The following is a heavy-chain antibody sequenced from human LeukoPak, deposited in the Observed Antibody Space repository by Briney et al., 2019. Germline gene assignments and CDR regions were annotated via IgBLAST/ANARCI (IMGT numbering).Heavy chain of an antibody. CDR2: ISSSGNYR. D-gene: IGHD3-10*01. CDR3: AKDGEGMDV. J-gene: IGHJ6*02. Sequence: GGSLRLSCAASGFTFSDYYMSWFRQAPGKGLEWISYISSSGNYRNYADSVKGRFTISRDNAKNSLNLQMNSLRAEDTAVYYCAKDGEGMDVWGQGTTVAVSS. CDR1: GFTFSDYY. V-gene: IGHV3-11*06.